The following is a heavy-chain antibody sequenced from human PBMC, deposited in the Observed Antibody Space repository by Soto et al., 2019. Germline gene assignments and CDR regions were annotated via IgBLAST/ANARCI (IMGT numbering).Heavy chain of an antibody. D-gene: IGHD3-22*01. CDR1: GFTFADYA. CDR2: INADGSEK. Sequence: VQMVESGGGVVHPGGSLRLSCAVSGFTFADYAVHWVRQSAGKGLEWVSFINADGSEKYYADSVRGRFTISRDNSKDSFYLQMNSLRLEDTAIYYCAKAKFYYDSSPYDSWGQGTLVTVSS. V-gene: IGHV3-43*02. J-gene: IGHJ4*02. CDR3: AKAKFYYDSSPYDS.